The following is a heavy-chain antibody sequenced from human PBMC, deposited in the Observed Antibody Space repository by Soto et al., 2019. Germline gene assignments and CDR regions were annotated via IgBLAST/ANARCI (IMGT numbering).Heavy chain of an antibody. V-gene: IGHV1-18*01. CDR3: ARDLDGSGAYYTDF. J-gene: IGHJ4*02. CDR2: ISAYKTNI. Sequence: ASVKVSCKASGYTFPNHGITWVRQAPGQGLEWMGWISAYKTNIKYAQKFRGRVTLTTDTSTSTAYMELRSLRSDDTAIYYCARDLDGSGAYYTDFWGPGTLVTVSS. D-gene: IGHD3-10*01. CDR1: GYTFPNHG.